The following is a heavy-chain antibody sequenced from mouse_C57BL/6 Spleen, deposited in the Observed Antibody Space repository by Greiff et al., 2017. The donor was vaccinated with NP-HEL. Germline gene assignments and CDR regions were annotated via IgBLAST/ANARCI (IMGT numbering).Heavy chain of an antibody. CDR3: TRYYYGSPWFAY. D-gene: IGHD1-1*01. CDR1: GYTFTSYD. Sequence: EVQLQQSGPELVKPGASVKLSCKASGYTFTSYDINWVKQRPGQGLEWIGWIDPENGDTEYASKFQGKATITADTSSNTAYLQLSSLTSEDTAVYYCTRYYYGSPWFAYWGQGTLVTVSA. CDR2: IDPENGDT. J-gene: IGHJ3*01. V-gene: IGHV14-4*01.